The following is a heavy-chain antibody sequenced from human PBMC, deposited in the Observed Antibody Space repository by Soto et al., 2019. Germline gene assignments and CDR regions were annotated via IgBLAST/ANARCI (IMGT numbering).Heavy chain of an antibody. D-gene: IGHD3-3*01. CDR2: INGGNGDT. CDR3: ASPARNYDFWSGYSFDI. Sequence: ASVKVSCKASGYTFSSHATHWVRQAPGQRLEWMGWINGGNGDTKYSQKFQDRVTITRDTSASTAYMELSSLRSEDTAVYYCASPARNYDFWSGYSFDIWGQGTMVTVSS. J-gene: IGHJ3*02. V-gene: IGHV1-3*01. CDR1: GYTFSSHA.